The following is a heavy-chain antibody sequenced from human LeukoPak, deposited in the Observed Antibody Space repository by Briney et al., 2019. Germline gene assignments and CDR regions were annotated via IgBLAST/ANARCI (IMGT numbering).Heavy chain of an antibody. J-gene: IGHJ4*02. Sequence: PGGSLRLSCAASGFTFRDYAMFWVRQAPGKGLEWVSVVSASSRVTDYADSVKGRFTISRDNAKNTLYLQMNSLRGEDTAVYHCAKLPVDTPMASGGSFLDSWGQGTLVTVSS. CDR1: GFTFRDYA. D-gene: IGHD5-18*01. CDR2: VSASSRVT. CDR3: AKLPVDTPMASGGSFLDS. V-gene: IGHV3-23*01.